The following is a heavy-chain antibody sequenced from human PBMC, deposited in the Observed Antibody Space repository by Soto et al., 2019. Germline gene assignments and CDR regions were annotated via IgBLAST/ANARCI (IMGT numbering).Heavy chain of an antibody. Sequence: QVQLQQWGAGLLKPSETLSLTCAVYGGSFSGYYWSWIRQPPGKGLEWIGEINHSGSTNYNPSLKRRVTISVDTSKNQFSLKLSSVTAADTAVYYCARERTPYSGYYRRGWFDPWGQGTLVTVSS. CDR1: GGSFSGYY. V-gene: IGHV4-34*01. CDR3: ARERTPYSGYYRRGWFDP. J-gene: IGHJ5*02. CDR2: INHSGST. D-gene: IGHD3-22*01.